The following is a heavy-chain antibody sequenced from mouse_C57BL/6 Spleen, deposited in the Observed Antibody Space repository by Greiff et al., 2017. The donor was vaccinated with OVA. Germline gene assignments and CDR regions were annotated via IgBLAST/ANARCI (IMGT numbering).Heavy chain of an antibody. D-gene: IGHD2-4*01. V-gene: IGHV1-54*01. CDR2: INPGSGGT. Sequence: VQLQQSGAELVRPGTSVKVSCKASGYAFTNYLIEWVKQRPGQGLEWIGVINPGSGGTNYNEKFKGKATLTADKSSSTAYMQLSSLTSEDSAVYFCARSYYDYDGDDYWGQGTTLTVSS. CDR1: GYAFTNYL. J-gene: IGHJ2*01. CDR3: ARSYYDYDGDDY.